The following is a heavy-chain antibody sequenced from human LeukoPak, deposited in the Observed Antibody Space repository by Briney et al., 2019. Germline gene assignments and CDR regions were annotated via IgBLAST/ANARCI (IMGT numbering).Heavy chain of an antibody. CDR2: INTNTGNP. CDR1: GCTFTSYA. V-gene: IGHV7-4-1*02. D-gene: IGHD4-17*01. CDR3: ARGFFTSTVTTPYYYYYYMDV. J-gene: IGHJ6*03. Sequence: ASVKVSCKASGCTFTSYAMNWVRQAPGQGLEWMGWINTNTGNPTYAQGFTGRFVFSLDTSVSTAYLQISSLKAEDTAVYYCARGFFTSTVTTPYYYYYYMDVWGKGTTVTVSS.